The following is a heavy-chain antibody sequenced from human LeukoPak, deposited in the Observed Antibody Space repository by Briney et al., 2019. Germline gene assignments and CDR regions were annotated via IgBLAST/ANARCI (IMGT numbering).Heavy chain of an antibody. Sequence: SQTLSLTCAISGDSVSSNSVTWNWIRQSPSRGLEWLGRTYYRSSWYNDYAVSVRGRVTVNPDTSKNQFSLHLNSVTPEDTAVYYCARRLTQYDCFDPWGQGILVTVSS. J-gene: IGHJ5*02. CDR3: ARRLTQYDCFDP. D-gene: IGHD2-2*01. CDR1: GDSVSSNSVT. CDR2: TYYRSSWYN. V-gene: IGHV6-1*01.